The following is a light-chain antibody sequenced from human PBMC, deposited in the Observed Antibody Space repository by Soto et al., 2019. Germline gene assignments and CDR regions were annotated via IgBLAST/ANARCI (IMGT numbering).Light chain of an antibody. J-gene: IGKJ2*01. Sequence: IVMTQSPATLSVSPGERATLSCRASQSVSSNLAWYQQKPAQAPRLLLYGASTRATGIPARFSGSGSGTEFTLTISSLQSEDFAVYYCQQYNNWAYTFGQGTKLEIK. V-gene: IGKV3-15*01. CDR3: QQYNNWAYT. CDR1: QSVSSN. CDR2: GAS.